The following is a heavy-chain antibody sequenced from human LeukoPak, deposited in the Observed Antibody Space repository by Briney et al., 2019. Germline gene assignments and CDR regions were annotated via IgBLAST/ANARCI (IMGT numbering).Heavy chain of an antibody. CDR2: INQDGSEK. CDR3: ASRSSVAASGPG. J-gene: IGHJ4*02. Sequence: GRSLRLSCAASGFIFSTYGMHWVRQAPGKGLEWVANINQDGSEKYYVDSVKGRFTISRDNAKNSLYLQMSSLRAEDTALYYCASRSSVAASGPGWGQGTLVTVSS. CDR1: GFIFSTYG. D-gene: IGHD2-15*01. V-gene: IGHV3-7*01.